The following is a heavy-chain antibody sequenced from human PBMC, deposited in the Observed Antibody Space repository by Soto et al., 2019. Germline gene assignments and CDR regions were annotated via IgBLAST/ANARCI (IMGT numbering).Heavy chain of an antibody. CDR1: GYTFTSYY. CDR3: ARDEKEKTQSPYYYYYGMDV. J-gene: IGHJ6*02. CDR2: INPSGGST. Sequence: ASVKVSCKASGYTFTSYYMHWVRQAPGQGLEWMGIINPSGGSTSYAQNFQGRVTMTRDTSTSTVYMELSSPRSEDTAVYYCARDEKEKTQSPYYYYYGMDVGGQGTTVTVSS. V-gene: IGHV1-46*01.